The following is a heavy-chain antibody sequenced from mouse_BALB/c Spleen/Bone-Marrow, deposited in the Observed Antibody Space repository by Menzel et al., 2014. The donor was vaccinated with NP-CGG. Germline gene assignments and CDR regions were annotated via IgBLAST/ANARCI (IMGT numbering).Heavy chain of an antibody. V-gene: IGHV1-87*01. CDR3: ASYYDYDGRGY. Sequence: QVQLQQSGAELARPGASAKLSCKASGYTFTSYWMQWVKQRPGQGLEWIGAIYPGDGDTRYTQKFKGKSTLTADKSSSTAYMQLSSLASEDSAVYYCASYYDYDGRGYWGQGTTLTVSS. CDR2: IYPGDGDT. CDR1: GYTFTSYW. D-gene: IGHD2-4*01. J-gene: IGHJ2*01.